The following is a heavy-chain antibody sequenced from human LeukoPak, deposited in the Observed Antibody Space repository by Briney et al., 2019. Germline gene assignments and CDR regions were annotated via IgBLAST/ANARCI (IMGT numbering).Heavy chain of an antibody. Sequence: PGVAVGLSCAASGFTVSSNYMSWVRQAPGKGLEGVSVIYRVGCKYYLASVKGRFTISSDNAKNSLYLQMNSLRDEDTAVYYCARGIAAAGPEGFISYYYDSSGYHFDYWGQGTLVTVSS. J-gene: IGHJ4*02. D-gene: IGHD3-22*01. CDR1: GFTVSSNY. V-gene: IGHV3-66*01. CDR2: IYRVGCK. CDR3: ARGIAAAGPEGFISYYYDSSGYHFDY.